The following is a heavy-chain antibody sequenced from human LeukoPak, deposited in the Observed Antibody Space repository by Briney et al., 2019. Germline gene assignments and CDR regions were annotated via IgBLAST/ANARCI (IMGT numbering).Heavy chain of an antibody. CDR3: ASSFSRTHYYYYYMDV. Sequence: PSETLSLTCAVYGGSFSGYYWSWIRQPPGKGLEWIGEINHSGSTNYNPSLKSRVTISVDTSKNQFSLKLSSVTAADTAVYYCASSFSRTHYYYYYMDVWGKGTTVTVSS. V-gene: IGHV4-34*01. CDR2: INHSGST. D-gene: IGHD1-14*01. CDR1: GGSFSGYY. J-gene: IGHJ6*03.